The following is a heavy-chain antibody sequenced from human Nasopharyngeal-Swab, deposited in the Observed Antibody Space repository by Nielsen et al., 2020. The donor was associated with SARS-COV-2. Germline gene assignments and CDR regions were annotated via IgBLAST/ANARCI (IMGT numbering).Heavy chain of an antibody. Sequence: GGSLRLSWAASGFTFSNYGMHWVRQAPGKGLEWVAVISYDGNIKSYADSVRGRFLISRKNSHNTLYLQMSRLRTEDRAVYYCAKAFGEDQLAEDAFDAWGQGTMVTVSS. CDR1: GFTFSNYG. CDR2: ISYDGNIK. D-gene: IGHD3-16*01. V-gene: IGHV3-30*18. J-gene: IGHJ3*01. CDR3: AKAFGEDQLAEDAFDA.